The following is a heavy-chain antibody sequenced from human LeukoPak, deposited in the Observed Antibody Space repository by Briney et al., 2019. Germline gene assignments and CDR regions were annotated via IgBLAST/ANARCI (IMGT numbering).Heavy chain of an antibody. J-gene: IGHJ4*02. D-gene: IGHD6-19*01. CDR1: GFTSSSYW. V-gene: IGHV3-74*01. Sequence: PGGSLRLSCAASGFTSSSYWMHWVRQVPGKGLVWVSRISGDGTARNYADSVKGRFTISRDNSKNTLYLQMNSLRAEDTAVYYCAKGTGGYSSGGDFDYWGQGTLVTVSS. CDR2: ISGDGTAR. CDR3: AKGTGGYSSGGDFDY.